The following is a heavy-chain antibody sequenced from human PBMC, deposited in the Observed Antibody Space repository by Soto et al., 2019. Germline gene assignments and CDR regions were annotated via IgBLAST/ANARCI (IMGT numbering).Heavy chain of an antibody. D-gene: IGHD2-15*01. CDR3: ARALGELLVFLG. Sequence: ASVKVSCKASGYTFTGYYMHWVRQAPGQGLEWMGWINPNSGGTNYAQKFQGRVTITRDTSISTAYMELSRLRSDDTAVYYCARALGELLVFLGWGQGTLVTVSS. V-gene: IGHV1-2*02. J-gene: IGHJ4*02. CDR1: GYTFTGYY. CDR2: INPNSGGT.